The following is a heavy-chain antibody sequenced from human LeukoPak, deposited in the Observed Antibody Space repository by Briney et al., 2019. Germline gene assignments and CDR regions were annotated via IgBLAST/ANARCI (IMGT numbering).Heavy chain of an antibody. J-gene: IGHJ5*02. CDR2: IYPGDSDT. CDR3: ARQERYCSSTSCLNWFDP. CDR1: GYSFTSYW. D-gene: IGHD2-2*01. V-gene: IGHV5-51*01. Sequence: GESLKISCKGSGYSFTSYWIGWVRQIPGKGLEWMGIIYPGDSDTRYSPSFQGQVTISADKSISTAYLQWSSLKASDTAMYYCARQERYCSSTSCLNWFDPWGQGTLVTVSS.